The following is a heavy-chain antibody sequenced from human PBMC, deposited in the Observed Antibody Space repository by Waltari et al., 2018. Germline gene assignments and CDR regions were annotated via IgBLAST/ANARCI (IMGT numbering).Heavy chain of an antibody. CDR3: ARDLGSRGPRGMDV. V-gene: IGHV3-21*01. CDR2: ITSSSTYT. J-gene: IGHJ6*02. Sequence: EVQLVESGGGLVKPGGSLRLSCAASGFPFSSYRQNWFRQAPGKGLEWVSSITSSSTYTYYADSVKGRFTISRDNARNSLFVEMKSLRAEDTAVYYCARDLGSRGPRGMDVWGQGTTVIVS. D-gene: IGHD2-2*01. CDR1: GFPFSSYR.